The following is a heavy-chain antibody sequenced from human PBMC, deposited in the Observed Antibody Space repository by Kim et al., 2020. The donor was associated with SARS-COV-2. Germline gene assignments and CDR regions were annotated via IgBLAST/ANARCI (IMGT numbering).Heavy chain of an antibody. V-gene: IGHV3-30*07. D-gene: IGHD5-18*01. J-gene: IGHJ6*02. Sequence: KADAVKGRDTITRDNSKNTNYLQMNSLSAEDTAVYYCARERGTANMDVWGQGTTVTVSS. CDR3: ARERGTANMDV.